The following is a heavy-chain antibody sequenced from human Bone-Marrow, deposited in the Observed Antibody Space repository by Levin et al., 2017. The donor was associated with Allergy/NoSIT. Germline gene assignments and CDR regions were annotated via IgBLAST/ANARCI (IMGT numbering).Heavy chain of an antibody. D-gene: IGHD2-15*01. Sequence: GGSLRLSCEASGFIFSDYYMSWFRQAPGKGLEWVAYISKDSVSIYYADSVRGRFTISRDNAKNSLYLHMRSPRADDTAVYYCVRDGGLIDYWGRGTLVTVSS. V-gene: IGHV3-11*01. CDR3: VRDGGLIDY. CDR1: GFIFSDYY. J-gene: IGHJ4*02. CDR2: ISKDSVSI.